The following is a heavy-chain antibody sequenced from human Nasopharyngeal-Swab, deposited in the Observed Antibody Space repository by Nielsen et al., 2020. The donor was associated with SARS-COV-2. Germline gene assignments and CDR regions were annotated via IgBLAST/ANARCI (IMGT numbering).Heavy chain of an antibody. V-gene: IGHV3-9*01. CDR2: ISWNSGSI. J-gene: IGHJ3*02. Sequence: SLKISCAASGFTFDDYAMHWVRQAPGKGLEWVSGISWNSGSIGYADSVKGRFTISRDNAKNSLYLQMNSLRAEGTALYYCAKVPFEDDAFDIWGQGTMVTVSS. CDR3: AKVPFEDDAFDI. CDR1: GFTFDDYA.